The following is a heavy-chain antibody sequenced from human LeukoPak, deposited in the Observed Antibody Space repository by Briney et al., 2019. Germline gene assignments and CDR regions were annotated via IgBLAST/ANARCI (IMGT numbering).Heavy chain of an antibody. Sequence: ASVKVSCKASGYTFTSYDINWVRQATGQGLEWMGWMNPNSGNTGYAQKFQGRVTITRNTSISTAYMELSSLRSEDTAVYYCAKVQDIRAFHIWGQGTMVTVSS. CDR2: MNPNSGNT. D-gene: IGHD2-15*01. CDR1: GYTFTSYD. CDR3: AKVQDIRAFHI. J-gene: IGHJ3*02. V-gene: IGHV1-8*03.